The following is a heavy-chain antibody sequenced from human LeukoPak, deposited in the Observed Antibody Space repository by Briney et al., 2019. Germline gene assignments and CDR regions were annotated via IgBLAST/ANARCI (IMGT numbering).Heavy chain of an antibody. V-gene: IGHV3-23*01. CDR2: ISNRDGSST. D-gene: IGHD1-26*01. Sequence: PGGSLRLSCVGSGFSFSDYVMTWVRQAPGKGLEWVSAISNRDGSSTDYADSVKGRFTISRDNSKNTVYLQMNSVRAEDTAVYYCTTGVGGTPDYWGLGTLVTVSS. CDR1: GFSFSDYV. J-gene: IGHJ4*02. CDR3: TTGVGGTPDY.